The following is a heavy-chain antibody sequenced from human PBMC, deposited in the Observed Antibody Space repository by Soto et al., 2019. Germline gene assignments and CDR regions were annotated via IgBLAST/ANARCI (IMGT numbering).Heavy chain of an antibody. J-gene: IGHJ4*02. CDR1: GFTFSGYA. D-gene: IGHD2-2*01. CDR2: ISGSGGST. Sequence: EVQLLESGGGLVQPGGSLRLSCAASGFTFSGYAMTWVRQAPGKGLEWVSGISGSGGSTYYADSVKGRFTISRDNAKNTLYLKMNSLRAEDTAVYYCAKDNGDCSSTSCYASRYWGQGTLVTVSS. CDR3: AKDNGDCSSTSCYASRY. V-gene: IGHV3-23*01.